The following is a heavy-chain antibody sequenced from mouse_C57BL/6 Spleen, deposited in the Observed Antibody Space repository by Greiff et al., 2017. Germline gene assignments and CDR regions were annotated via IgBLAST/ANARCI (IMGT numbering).Heavy chain of an antibody. D-gene: IGHD4-1*01. CDR3: ARGTGTVTWFAY. J-gene: IGHJ3*01. CDR1: GYTFTSYW. Sequence: QVQLQQPGAELVKPGASVKMSCKASGYTFTSYWITWVKQRPGQGLEWIGDIYPGSGSTNYNEKFKSKATLTVDTSSSTAYMQLSSLTSEDSAVYYCARGTGTVTWFAYWGQGTLVTVSA. V-gene: IGHV1-55*01. CDR2: IYPGSGST.